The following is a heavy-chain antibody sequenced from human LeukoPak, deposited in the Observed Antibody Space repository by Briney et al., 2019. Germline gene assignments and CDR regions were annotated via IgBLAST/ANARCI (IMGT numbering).Heavy chain of an antibody. Sequence: SETLSLTCAVYGGSFSGYYWSWIRQPPGKGLEWIGEINHSGSTNYNPSLKSRVTISVDTSKNQFSLKLSSVTAADTAVYYCARGGGGVIRIRPYGMDVWGQGTTVTVSS. CDR1: GGSFSGYY. CDR3: ARGGGGVIRIRPYGMDV. J-gene: IGHJ6*02. D-gene: IGHD3-16*02. CDR2: INHSGST. V-gene: IGHV4-34*01.